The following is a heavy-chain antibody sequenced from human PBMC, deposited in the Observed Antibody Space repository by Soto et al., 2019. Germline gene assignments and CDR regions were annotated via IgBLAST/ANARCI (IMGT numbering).Heavy chain of an antibody. CDR1: GGAFSDYA. D-gene: IGHD2-15*01. J-gene: IGHJ6*02. CDR2: IMPIFRAP. Sequence: QVQLVQSGAEVKKPGPSVKVSCKASGGAFSDYAFSWVRQAPGQGLDWLGGIMPIFRAPDYAQKFQGRVTITADEFTRTAYMEMNSLRSEDTAVYYCASWLKGPDIGNYYYGMDVWGQGTTVTVS. V-gene: IGHV1-69*12. CDR3: ASWLKGPDIGNYYYGMDV.